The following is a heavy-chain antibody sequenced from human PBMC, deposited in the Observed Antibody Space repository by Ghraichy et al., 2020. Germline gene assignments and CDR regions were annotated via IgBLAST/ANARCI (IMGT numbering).Heavy chain of an antibody. D-gene: IGHD1-26*01. CDR2: IKEDGSEK. CDR3: ARVRPGSCFDY. J-gene: IGHJ4*02. CDR1: GFIFRNFW. V-gene: IGHV3-7*01. Sequence: GGSLRLSCATSGFIFRNFWMSWVRQAPGKGLEWVASIKEDGSEKYYMDSAKGRFTISRDNAKGSHYLQLSSLRAEDTAVYFCARVRPGSCFDYWGQGTLVTVSA.